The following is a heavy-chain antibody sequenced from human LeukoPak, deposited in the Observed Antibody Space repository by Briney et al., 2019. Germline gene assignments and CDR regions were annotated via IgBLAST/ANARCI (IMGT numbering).Heavy chain of an antibody. Sequence: PGGSLRLSCAASGFTFDDYAMHWVRQAPGKGLEWVSGISWNSGSIGYADSVEGRFTISRDNAKSSLYLQMNSLRAEDTAVYYCARCGDGLPCDFDYWGQGTLVTVSS. CDR3: ARCGDGLPCDFDY. V-gene: IGHV3-9*01. D-gene: IGHD3-10*01. J-gene: IGHJ4*02. CDR1: GFTFDDYA. CDR2: ISWNSGSI.